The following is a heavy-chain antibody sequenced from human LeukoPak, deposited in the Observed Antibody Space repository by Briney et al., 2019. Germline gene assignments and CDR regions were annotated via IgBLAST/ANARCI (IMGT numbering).Heavy chain of an antibody. Sequence: PGRSLILSCAASGFTFSSYAMHWVRQAPGKGLEWVAVISYDGSNKYYADSVKGRFTISRDNSKNTLYLQMNSLRAEDTAVYYCARDHPSSGIDIPFDYWGQGTLVTVSS. J-gene: IGHJ4*02. CDR2: ISYDGSNK. CDR3: ARDHPSSGIDIPFDY. V-gene: IGHV3-30-3*01. D-gene: IGHD6-13*01. CDR1: GFTFSSYA.